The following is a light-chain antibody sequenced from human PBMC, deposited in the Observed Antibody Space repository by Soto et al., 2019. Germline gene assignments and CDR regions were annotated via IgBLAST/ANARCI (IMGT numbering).Light chain of an antibody. CDR3: QQRSNWPRT. V-gene: IGKV3-11*01. J-gene: IGKJ3*01. CDR1: QSVSSY. CDR2: DAS. Sequence: EIVLTQSPATLSLSPGERATLSCRASQSVSSYLAWYQQKPGQAPRLLIYDASHRATGIPARFSGSGSGTDFTLTISSLEPEDFVVYYCQQRSNWPRTFGPGTKVDIK.